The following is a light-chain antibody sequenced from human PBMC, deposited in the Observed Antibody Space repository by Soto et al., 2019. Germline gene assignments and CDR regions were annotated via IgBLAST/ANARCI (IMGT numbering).Light chain of an antibody. V-gene: IGLV2-14*03. J-gene: IGLJ1*01. CDR3: MSYTTTTSFV. CDR1: RSDIGTYNY. CDR2: DVS. Sequence: QSALTQPASMSGSSGQSITISCTGTRSDIGTYNYLSWYQQHPGKAPRLVISDVSNRPSGVSNRFSGSKSGNTASLTITGLQSEDEADYSCMSYTTTTSFVFGSGTKVTVL.